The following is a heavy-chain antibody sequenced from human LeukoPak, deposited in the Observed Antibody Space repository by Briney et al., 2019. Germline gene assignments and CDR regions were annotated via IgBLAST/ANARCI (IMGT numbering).Heavy chain of an antibody. CDR1: GGTFSSYA. V-gene: IGHV1-69*05. Sequence: GASVKVSCKASGGTFSSYAISWVRQAPGQGLEWMGRIIPIFGTANYAQKFQGRVTITTDESTSTAYMELSSLRSEDTAVYYCASPKTGNAAGDFDYWGQGTLVTASS. D-gene: IGHD6-13*01. CDR3: ASPKTGNAAGDFDY. CDR2: IIPIFGTA. J-gene: IGHJ4*02.